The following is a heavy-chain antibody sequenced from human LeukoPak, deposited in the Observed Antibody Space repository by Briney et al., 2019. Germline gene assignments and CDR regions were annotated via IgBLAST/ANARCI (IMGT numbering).Heavy chain of an antibody. D-gene: IGHD3-3*01. CDR3: ASNDFWSGYAHYLDY. V-gene: IGHV3-23*01. CDR2: ISGSGGST. J-gene: IGHJ4*02. CDR1: GFTFSSYA. Sequence: GGSLRLSCAASGFTFSSYAMSWVRQAPGKGLEWVSAISGSGGSTYYADSVKGRFTISRDNSKNTLYLQMNSLRAEDTAVYYCASNDFWSGYAHYLDYWGQGTLVTVSS.